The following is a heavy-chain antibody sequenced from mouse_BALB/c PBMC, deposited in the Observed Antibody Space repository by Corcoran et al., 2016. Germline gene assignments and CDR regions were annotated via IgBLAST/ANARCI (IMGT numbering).Heavy chain of an antibody. J-gene: IGHJ2*01. CDR1: GYSFTAYD. Sequence: EVQLQQSGPELVKPGASVKISCKASGYSFTAYDMHWVKQSHVKSLEWIGRINPYNGSTSYNQNFKDKASLTVDKSSSTAYMELHSLTSEDSAVYYCASSTGSDFDYWDQGTTLTVSS. CDR3: ASSTGSDFDY. V-gene: IGHV1-18*01. D-gene: IGHD4-1*02. CDR2: INPYNGST.